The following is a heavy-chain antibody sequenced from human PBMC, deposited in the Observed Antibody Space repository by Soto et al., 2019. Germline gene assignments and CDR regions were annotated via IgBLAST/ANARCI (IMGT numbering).Heavy chain of an antibody. D-gene: IGHD2-15*01. J-gene: IGHJ6*02. CDR1: GYSFTSYL. Sequence: GDSLKISWKGSGYSFTSYLIAWVRQMPGKGLEWMGIIYPGDSDTRYSPSFQGQVTISADKSISTAYLQWSSLKAADTAMYYCARHPYSSVKGTYYYYYYGLDFWGQGTTVTVSS. CDR3: ARHPYSSVKGTYYYYYYGLDF. CDR2: IYPGDSDT. V-gene: IGHV5-51*01.